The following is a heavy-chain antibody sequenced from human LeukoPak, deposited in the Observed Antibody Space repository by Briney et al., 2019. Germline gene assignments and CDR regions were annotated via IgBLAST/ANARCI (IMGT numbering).Heavy chain of an antibody. D-gene: IGHD3-10*01. CDR2: INPNSGGT. CDR3: ARDQGAYGSGTGKAFDI. J-gene: IGHJ3*02. Sequence: ASVKVSCKASGYTFTGYYMHWVRQAPGQGLEWMGWINPNSGGTNYAQKFQGRVTMTRDTSISTAYMELSSLRSEDTAVYYCARDQGAYGSGTGKAFDIWGQGTMVTVSS. V-gene: IGHV1-2*02. CDR1: GYTFTGYY.